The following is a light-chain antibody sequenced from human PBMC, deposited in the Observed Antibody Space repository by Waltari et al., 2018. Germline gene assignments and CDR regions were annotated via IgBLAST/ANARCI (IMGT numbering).Light chain of an antibody. Sequence: QSALTQPASVSGSPGQSITISCTGTSSDVGVHNYVSWYQQHPGKAPKLMIYAVNKRPSGVSVRFSGSRSGNTASLTISGLQAEDEADYYCSSYTTSNTWVFGGGTKLTVL. CDR2: AVN. J-gene: IGLJ3*02. CDR3: SSYTTSNTWV. CDR1: SSDVGVHNY. V-gene: IGLV2-14*03.